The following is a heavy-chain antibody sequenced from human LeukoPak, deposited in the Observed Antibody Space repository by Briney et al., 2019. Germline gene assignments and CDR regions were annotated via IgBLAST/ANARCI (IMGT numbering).Heavy chain of an antibody. CDR3: PRGLRSPKVLDRVNC. J-gene: IGHJ4*02. D-gene: IGHD4/OR15-4a*01. CDR1: GGSISSYY. CDR2: INHSGSN. Sequence: SETLSLTCTVSGGSISSYYWSWIRQPPGKGLEWIGEINHSGSNNYNPLLKSRVTILEKTSKNQFVLTLSSLTAADTAVDYFPRGLRSPKVLDRVNCWGQGSLVTASS. V-gene: IGHV4-34*01.